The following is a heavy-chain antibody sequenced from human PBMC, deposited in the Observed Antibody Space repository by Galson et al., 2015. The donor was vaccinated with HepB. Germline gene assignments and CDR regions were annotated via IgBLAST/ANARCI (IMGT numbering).Heavy chain of an antibody. D-gene: IGHD1-26*01. V-gene: IGHV7-4-1*02. CDR2: INTNTGNP. Sequence: SVKVSCKASGYIFTNYAITWVRQAPGQGLEWMGWINTNTGNPTYAQGFTGRFVFSLDTSVSTAYVQISSLKAEDTAVYYCARYEGATSLDYWGQGTLVTVSS. J-gene: IGHJ4*02. CDR1: GYIFTNYA. CDR3: ARYEGATSLDY.